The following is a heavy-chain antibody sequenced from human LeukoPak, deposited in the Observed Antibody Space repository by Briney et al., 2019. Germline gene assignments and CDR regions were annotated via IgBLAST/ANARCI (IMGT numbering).Heavy chain of an antibody. CDR3: AARDNGNDLLSYHGMDV. D-gene: IGHD1-1*01. CDR1: GGSLRRYV. Sequence: ASVKVSCKASGGSLRRYVFAWVRQAPGQRLEWMGGIMPVLDTGSYAQGFQGRVTITADRSTSTAYMELRSLRPEDTALYYCAARDNGNDLLSYHGMDVWGNGTTVTVSS. J-gene: IGHJ6*04. V-gene: IGHV1-69*06. CDR2: IMPVLDTG.